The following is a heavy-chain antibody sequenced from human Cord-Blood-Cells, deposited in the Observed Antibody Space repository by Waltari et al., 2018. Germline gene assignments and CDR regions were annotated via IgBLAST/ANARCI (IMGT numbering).Heavy chain of an antibody. V-gene: IGHV4-34*01. CDR2: INHSGST. J-gene: IGHJ4*02. CDR3: ARPSYYDILTGYYNYYFDY. Sequence: QVQLQQWGAGLLKPSETLSLTCAVYGGSFSGYYWSWIRQPPGKGLEWIGEINHSGSTNYNPSPKSRVTISVDTSKNQFSLKLSSVTAADTAVYYCARPSYYDILTGYYNYYFDYWGQGTLVTVSS. CDR1: GGSFSGYY. D-gene: IGHD3-9*01.